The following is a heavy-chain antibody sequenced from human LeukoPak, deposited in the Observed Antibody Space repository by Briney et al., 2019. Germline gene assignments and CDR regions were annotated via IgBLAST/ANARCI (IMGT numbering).Heavy chain of an antibody. CDR3: ARAIGYCSSTSCYGGWFDP. V-gene: IGHV4-30-4*08. Sequence: SETLSLTCTVSGGSISSYYWSWIRQPPGKGLEWIGYNYYSGSTYYNPSLKSRVTISVDTSKNQFSLKLSSVTAADTAVYYCARAIGYCSSTSCYGGWFDPWGQGTLATVSS. CDR1: GGSISSYY. J-gene: IGHJ5*02. CDR2: NYYSGST. D-gene: IGHD2-2*01.